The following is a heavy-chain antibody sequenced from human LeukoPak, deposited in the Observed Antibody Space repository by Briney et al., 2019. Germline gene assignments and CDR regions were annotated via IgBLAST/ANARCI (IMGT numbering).Heavy chain of an antibody. CDR2: IYSGGST. CDR1: GFTFSSYA. D-gene: IGHD6-13*01. J-gene: IGHJ4*02. CDR3: ARLQYSSSLFDY. V-gene: IGHV3-66*01. Sequence: GGSLRLSCAASGFTFSSYAMSWVRQAPGKGLEWVSVIYSGGSTYYADSVKGRFTISRDNSKNTLYLQMNSLRAEDTAVYYCARLQYSSSLFDYWGQGTLVTVSS.